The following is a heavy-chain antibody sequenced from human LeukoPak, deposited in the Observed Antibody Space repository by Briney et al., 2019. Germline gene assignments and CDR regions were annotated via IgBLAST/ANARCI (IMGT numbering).Heavy chain of an antibody. D-gene: IGHD6-19*01. Sequence: PGGSLRLSCAASGFTFSSYSMNWVRQAPGKGLEWVSGISDKGGSTHYAYSVKGRFTISRDNSKNTLDLQMNSLRAEDTALYYCAKGLRGFNSGLVFDYWGQGTLVTVSS. CDR2: ISDKGGST. V-gene: IGHV3-23*01. CDR1: GFTFSSYS. CDR3: AKGLRGFNSGLVFDY. J-gene: IGHJ4*02.